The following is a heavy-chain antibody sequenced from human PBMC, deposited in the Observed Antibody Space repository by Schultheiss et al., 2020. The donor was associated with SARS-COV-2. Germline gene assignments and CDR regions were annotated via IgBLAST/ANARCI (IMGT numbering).Heavy chain of an antibody. D-gene: IGHD6-13*01. Sequence: GGSLRLSCAASGFTFSSYSMNWVRQAPGKGLEWVSSISSSSSYTNYADSVKGRFTISRDNAKNSLYLQMNSLRAEDTAVYYCARYTSSSWINRDYYYGMDVWGQGTTVTVSS. CDR1: GFTFSSYS. CDR2: ISSSSSYT. J-gene: IGHJ6*02. CDR3: ARYTSSSWINRDYYYGMDV. V-gene: IGHV3-21*04.